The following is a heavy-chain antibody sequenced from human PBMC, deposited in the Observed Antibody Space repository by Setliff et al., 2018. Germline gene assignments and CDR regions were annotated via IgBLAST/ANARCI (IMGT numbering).Heavy chain of an antibody. V-gene: IGHV3-7*01. Sequence: PGGSLRLSCAASGFIFSTYWMSWVRQAPGKGLEWVANIKQDGSDKYYVDSVKGRFTISRDNAKNSLYLQMNSLRAEDTAVYYCARYGVGDRNWGRYYFDYWGQGTLVTVSS. CDR2: IKQDGSDK. CDR1: GFIFSTYW. D-gene: IGHD7-27*01. J-gene: IGHJ4*02. CDR3: ARYGVGDRNWGRYYFDY.